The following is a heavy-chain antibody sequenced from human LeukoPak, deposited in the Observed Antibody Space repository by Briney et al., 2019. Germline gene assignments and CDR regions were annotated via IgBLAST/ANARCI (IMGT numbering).Heavy chain of an antibody. D-gene: IGHD6-13*01. CDR2: IYPGDSDT. V-gene: IGHV5-51*01. Sequence: GESLKISCKGSGYSFTSYWIGWVRQMPGKGLEWMGIIYPGDSDTRYSPSFQGQVTISADKSISTAYLQWSSLKASDTAMYYCATPYSSSWSGFDYWGQGTLVTVSS. CDR1: GYSFTSYW. CDR3: ATPYSSSWSGFDY. J-gene: IGHJ4*02.